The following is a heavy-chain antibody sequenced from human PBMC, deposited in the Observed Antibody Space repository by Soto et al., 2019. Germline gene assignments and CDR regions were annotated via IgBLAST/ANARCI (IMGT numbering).Heavy chain of an antibody. CDR1: GFTFISYA. Sequence: GGSLRLSCAASGFTFISYAMSWVRQAPWKGLEWVSAISGSGGSTYYADSVKGRFTISRDNSKNTLYLQMNSLRAEDTAVYYCAKQGDFWSGYYIQDYWGQRTLVTVSS. V-gene: IGHV3-23*01. D-gene: IGHD3-3*01. CDR3: AKQGDFWSGYYIQDY. J-gene: IGHJ4*02. CDR2: ISGSGGST.